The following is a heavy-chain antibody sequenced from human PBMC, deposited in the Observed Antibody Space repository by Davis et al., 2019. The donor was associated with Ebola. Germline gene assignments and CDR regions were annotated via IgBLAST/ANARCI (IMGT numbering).Heavy chain of an antibody. CDR2: IYHSGST. Sequence: SETLSLTCAVYGGSFSGYYWSWIRQPPGKGLEWIGYIYHSGSTYYNPSLKSRVTISVDRSKNQFSLKLSSVTAADTAVYYCARRYCSSTSCSYFDYWGQGTLVTVSS. V-gene: IGHV4-30-2*01. CDR1: GGSFSGYY. D-gene: IGHD2-2*01. J-gene: IGHJ4*02. CDR3: ARRYCSSTSCSYFDY.